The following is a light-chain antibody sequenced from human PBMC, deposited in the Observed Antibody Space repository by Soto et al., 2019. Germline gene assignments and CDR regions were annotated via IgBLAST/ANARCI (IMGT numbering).Light chain of an antibody. CDR2: GTS. V-gene: IGKV3-20*01. CDR1: QGVYTKF. CDR3: QHYGGSPPDT. J-gene: IGKJ2*01. Sequence: EIVLTQSPGTLSLSLGERATLSCKTSQGVYTKFVAWYQHKPGQAPSLLIFGTSNRAADVPDRFRATGSGTDFSLTISRLQPEDSAVYYCQHYGGSPPDTFGQGTKLEIK.